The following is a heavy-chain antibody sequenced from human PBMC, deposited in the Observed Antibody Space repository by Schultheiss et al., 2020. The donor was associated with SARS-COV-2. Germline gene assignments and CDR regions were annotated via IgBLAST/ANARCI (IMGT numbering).Heavy chain of an antibody. Sequence: GESLKISCAASGFTFSNYDMTWVRQAPGKGLEWVGRIKSKTDGGTTDYAAPVKGRLTISRDDSGNTLYLQMNSLKTEDTAMYYCTTDRAPINMVRGADWGQGTLVTVSS. CDR3: TTDRAPINMVRGAD. CDR2: IKSKTDGGTT. D-gene: IGHD3-10*01. V-gene: IGHV3-15*01. J-gene: IGHJ4*02. CDR1: GFTFSNYD.